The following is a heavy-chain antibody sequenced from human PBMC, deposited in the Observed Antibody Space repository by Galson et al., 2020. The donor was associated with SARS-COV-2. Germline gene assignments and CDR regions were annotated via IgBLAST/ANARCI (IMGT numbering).Heavy chain of an antibody. CDR1: GFTFTRDSW. CDR3: ATGIGWHFNL. Sequence: GGSLRLSCSASGFTFTRDSWMTWVRQAPGKGLQWVAHIKGDDTGIHFVDSVEGRFTISTDNTKKSLYLQMNSLRVEDTAVYYCATGIGWHFNLWGRGTLVTVSS. V-gene: IGHV3-7*01. D-gene: IGHD2-15*01. CDR2: IKGDDTGI. J-gene: IGHJ2*01.